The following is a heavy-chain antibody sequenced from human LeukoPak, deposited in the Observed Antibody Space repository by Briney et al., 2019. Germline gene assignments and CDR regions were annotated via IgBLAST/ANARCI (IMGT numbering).Heavy chain of an antibody. V-gene: IGHV3-7*04. J-gene: IGHJ4*02. CDR1: GFTFSSYG. D-gene: IGHD6-19*01. CDR2: IKQDGSEK. Sequence: GGSLRLSCAASGFTFSSYGMHWVRQAPGKGLEWVANIKQDGSEKYYVDSVKGRFTISRDNAKNSLYLQMNSLRAEDTAVYYCARDRLAVAGTGGYWGQGTLVTVSS. CDR3: ARDRLAVAGTGGY.